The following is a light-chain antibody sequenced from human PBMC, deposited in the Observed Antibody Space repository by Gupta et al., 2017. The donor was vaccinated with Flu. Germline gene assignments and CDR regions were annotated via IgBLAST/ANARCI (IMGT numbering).Light chain of an antibody. CDR2: GAS. CDR1: ESVSSN. J-gene: IGKJ3*01. CDR3: QQYNNWPFT. Sequence: GERATLSCRASESVSSNLAWYPQNPGQAPRLLIYGASTRATGIPARFSGSGSGTEFTLTISSLQSEDFAVYYCQQYNNWPFTFGPGTKVDIK. V-gene: IGKV3D-15*01.